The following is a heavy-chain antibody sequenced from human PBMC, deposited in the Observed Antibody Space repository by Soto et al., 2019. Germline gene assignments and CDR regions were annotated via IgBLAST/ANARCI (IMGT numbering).Heavy chain of an antibody. J-gene: IGHJ6*02. CDR3: TTDLGAAAGTGYYYYGMDV. D-gene: IGHD6-13*01. CDR1: GFTFSNAW. Sequence: LRLSCAASGFTFSNAWMSWVRQAPGKGLEWVGRIKSKTDGGTTDYAAPVKGRFTISRDDSKNTLYLQMNSLKTEDTAVYYCTTDLGAAAGTGYYYYGMDVWGQGTTVTVSS. CDR2: IKSKTDGGTT. V-gene: IGHV3-15*01.